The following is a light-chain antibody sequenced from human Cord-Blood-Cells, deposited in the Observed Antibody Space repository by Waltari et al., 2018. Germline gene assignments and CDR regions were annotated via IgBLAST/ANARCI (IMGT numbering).Light chain of an antibody. CDR2: EDN. Sequence: NFMLTQPHSVSESPGKTVTISCTRSSGSIASNYVQWYQQRPGSAPTTVIYEDNQRPSGVPDRFSGSIDSSSNSASLTISELKTEDEADYYCQSYDSSNLWVFGGGTKLTVL. V-gene: IGLV6-57*03. J-gene: IGLJ3*02. CDR3: QSYDSSNLWV. CDR1: SGSIASNY.